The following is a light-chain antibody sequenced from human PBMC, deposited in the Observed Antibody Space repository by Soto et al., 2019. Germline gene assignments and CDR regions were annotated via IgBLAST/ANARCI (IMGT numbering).Light chain of an antibody. V-gene: IGKV3-20*01. CDR1: QSVSSSY. CDR2: GAS. J-gene: IGKJ3*01. Sequence: ENVFKKSLGTPSLSQRERATLSCRVCQSVSSSYLAWYQQKPGQAPRLLIYGASSRATGIPDRFSGSGSGTDFTLTISRLEPEDFAVYYCQQYGGLFRVFCPGTIVDVK. CDR3: QQYGGLFRV.